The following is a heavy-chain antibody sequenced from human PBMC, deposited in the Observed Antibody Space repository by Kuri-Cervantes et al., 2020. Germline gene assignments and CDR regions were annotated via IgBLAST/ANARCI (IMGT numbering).Heavy chain of an antibody. Sequence: GESLKISCAASGFTFSSYAMSWVRQAPGKGLEWVSYISSNSYTVYYADSVRGRFTISRDNAKNSLYLQMNSLRAEDTALYYCAKDSSWELLAGAFDIWGQGTMVTVSS. CDR3: AKDSSWELLAGAFDI. D-gene: IGHD1-26*01. CDR2: ISSNSYTV. CDR1: GFTFSSYA. V-gene: IGHV3-48*01. J-gene: IGHJ3*02.